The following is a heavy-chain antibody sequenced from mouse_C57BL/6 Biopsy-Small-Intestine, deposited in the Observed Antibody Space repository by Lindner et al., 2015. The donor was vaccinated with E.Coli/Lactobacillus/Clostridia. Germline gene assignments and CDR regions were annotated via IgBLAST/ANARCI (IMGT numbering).Heavy chain of an antibody. J-gene: IGHJ3*02. CDR3: ARDGQYYYDSTGHYDAFDM. D-gene: IGHD2-4*01. V-gene: IGHV1S26*01. CDR2: INPSGGGT. Sequence: SVKVSCKASGYTFTTYHMHWVRQAPGQGLEWMGIINPSGGGTSYEQKFQGRVTMTRDTSTSTVYMEPSSLRSEDTAVYYCARDGQYYYDSTGHYDAFDMWGQGTMVTVSS. CDR1: GYTFTTYH.